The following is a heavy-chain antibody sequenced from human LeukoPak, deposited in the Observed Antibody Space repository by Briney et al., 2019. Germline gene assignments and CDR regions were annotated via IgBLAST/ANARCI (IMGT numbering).Heavy chain of an antibody. CDR2: INPNSGGT. CDR1: GYTFTGYY. CDR3: ARVSKSGSPDY. V-gene: IGHV1-2*02. D-gene: IGHD1-26*01. Sequence: ASVKVSCKASGYTFTGYYMHWVRQAPGQGLEWMGWINPNSGGTNYAQKFRGRVTMTRDTSISTAYMELSRLRSDDTAVYYCARVSKSGSPDYWGQGTLVPVSS. J-gene: IGHJ4*02.